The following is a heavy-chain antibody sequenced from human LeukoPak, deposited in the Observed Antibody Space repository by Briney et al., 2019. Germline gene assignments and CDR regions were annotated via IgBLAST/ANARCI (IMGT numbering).Heavy chain of an antibody. V-gene: IGHV3-23*01. D-gene: IGHD2/OR15-2a*01. Sequence: GGSLRLSCAASGFTFSNYAMNWVRQAPGNGLEWVSTSNSGGNTYYADSVKGRFTISRDNSKNMLYLQMNSLRAEDTAVYYCAKEPGFSRNFDSWGQGTLVTVSS. CDR1: GFTFSNYA. J-gene: IGHJ4*02. CDR3: AKEPGFSRNFDS. CDR2: SNSGGNT.